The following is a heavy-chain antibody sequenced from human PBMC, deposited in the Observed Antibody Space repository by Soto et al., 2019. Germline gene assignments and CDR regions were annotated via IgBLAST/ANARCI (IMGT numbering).Heavy chain of an antibody. Sequence: QVQLVQSGAEEKKPGASVKVSCKASGYTFTSYAMHWVRQAPRQRLEWMGWINAGNGNTKYSQKXQXXXTXXRDTSASTAYMELSSLRSEDTAVYYCARDVGGFDYWGQGTLVTVSS. D-gene: IGHD1-26*01. CDR1: GYTFTSYA. J-gene: IGHJ4*02. V-gene: IGHV1-3*05. CDR3: ARDVGGFDY. CDR2: INAGNGNT.